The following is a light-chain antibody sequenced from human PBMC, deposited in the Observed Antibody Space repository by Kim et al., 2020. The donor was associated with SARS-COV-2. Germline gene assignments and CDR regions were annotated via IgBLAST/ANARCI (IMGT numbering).Light chain of an antibody. CDR1: SSDS. J-gene: IGLJ3*02. V-gene: IGLV2-14*03. CDR3: SSYTTSNTFVM. CDR2: DVS. Sequence: QSALTQPASVAGSAGQSITISCTGTSSDSVAWYQHYPGTAPKPIIYDVSRRPSGVSSRFSASKSGNTASLTISGLQAEDEADYHCSSYTTSNTFVMFGGGTQLTVL.